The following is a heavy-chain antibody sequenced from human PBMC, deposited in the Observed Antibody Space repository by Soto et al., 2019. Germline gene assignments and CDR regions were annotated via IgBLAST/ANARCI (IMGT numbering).Heavy chain of an antibody. J-gene: IGHJ4*02. CDR1: GFTFSRYA. Sequence: GGSLRLSCAASGFTFSRYAMHWVRQAPGKGLERGAVISYDGSNKYYADSVKGRFTISRDNSKNTLYQQMNSLRGEDTAVYYCAKDDAIAAADYFFDYWGQGSLVTVSS. CDR2: ISYDGSNK. V-gene: IGHV3-30-3*01. CDR3: AKDDAIAAADYFFDY. D-gene: IGHD6-13*01.